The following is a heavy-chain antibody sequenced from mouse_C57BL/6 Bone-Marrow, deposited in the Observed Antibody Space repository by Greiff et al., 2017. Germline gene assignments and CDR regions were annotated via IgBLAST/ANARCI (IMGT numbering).Heavy chain of an antibody. Sequence: VQLQQSGAELARPGASVKLSCKASGYTFTSYGISWVKQRTGQGLEWIGEIYPRSGNTYYNEKFKGKATLTADKSSSTAYMELRSLTSEDSAVYFCGVFYYYGSSYGFFAYWGQGTLVTVSA. CDR3: GVFYYYGSSYGFFAY. J-gene: IGHJ3*01. CDR1: GYTFTSYG. CDR2: IYPRSGNT. D-gene: IGHD1-1*01. V-gene: IGHV1-81*01.